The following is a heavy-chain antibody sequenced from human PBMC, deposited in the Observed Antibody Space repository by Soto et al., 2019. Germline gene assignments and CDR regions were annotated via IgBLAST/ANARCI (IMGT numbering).Heavy chain of an antibody. CDR2: INAGNGNT. CDR3: ARKPPTYSSGWTPEGAFDI. Sequence: GASVKVSCKASGYTFTSYAMHWVRQAPGQRLEWMGWINAGNGNTKYSQKFQGRVTITRDTSASTAYMELSSLRSEDTAVYYCARKPPTYSSGWTPEGAFDIWGPGTMVTVSS. J-gene: IGHJ3*02. CDR1: GYTFTSYA. V-gene: IGHV1-3*01. D-gene: IGHD6-19*01.